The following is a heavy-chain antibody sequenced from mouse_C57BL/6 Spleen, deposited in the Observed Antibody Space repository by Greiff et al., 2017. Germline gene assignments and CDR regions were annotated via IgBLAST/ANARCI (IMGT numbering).Heavy chain of an antibody. CDR3: AIYSNPPFAY. V-gene: IGHV3-6*01. CDR2: ISYDGSN. J-gene: IGHJ3*01. D-gene: IGHD2-5*01. Sequence: VQLKESGPGLVKPSQSLSLTCSVTGYSITSGYYWNWIRQFPGSKLEWMGYISYDGSNNYNPSLKNRISITRDTSKNQFFLKLNSVTTEDTATYYCAIYSNPPFAYWGQGTLVTVSA. CDR1: GYSITSGYY.